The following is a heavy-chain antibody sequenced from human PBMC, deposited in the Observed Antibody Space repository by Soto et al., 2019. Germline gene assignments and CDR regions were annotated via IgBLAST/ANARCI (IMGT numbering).Heavy chain of an antibody. V-gene: IGHV3-30*18. Sequence: PGGSLRRSCPASGFTFSSYVMHWVRQAPGKGLEWVAVISHDGNKKYYADSVNGRFTISRDNSKNTRYLQMNSLRAEDTAVFFCAKNFFSSSWDGPLVSWGQGTLVTVSS. CDR3: AKNFFSSSWDGPLVS. CDR2: ISHDGNKK. D-gene: IGHD6-13*01. J-gene: IGHJ5*02. CDR1: GFTFSSYV.